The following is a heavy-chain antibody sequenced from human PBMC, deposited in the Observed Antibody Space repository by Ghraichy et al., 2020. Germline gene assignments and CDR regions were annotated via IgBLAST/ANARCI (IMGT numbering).Heavy chain of an antibody. CDR2: IYYSGST. V-gene: IGHV4-39*01. CDR1: GGSISSSSYY. J-gene: IGHJ4*02. Sequence: SETLSLTCTVSGGSISSSSYYWGWIRQPPGKGLEWIGSIYYSGSTYYNPSLKSQVTISVDTSKNQFSLKLSSVTAADTAVYYCARHVSGLYSSSPYFDYWGQGTLVTVSS. D-gene: IGHD6-6*01. CDR3: ARHVSGLYSSSPYFDY.